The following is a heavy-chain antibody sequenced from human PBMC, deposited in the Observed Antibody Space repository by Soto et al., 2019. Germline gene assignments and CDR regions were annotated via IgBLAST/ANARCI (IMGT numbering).Heavy chain of an antibody. CDR2: IHTSGRT. J-gene: IGHJ6*02. V-gene: IGHV4-4*07. CDR1: GASIDNYY. D-gene: IGHD3-3*01. Sequence: QVQLQESGPGLVKPSETLSLMCSVTGASIDNYYWTWIRQPAGKGLEWIGRIHTSGRTSYKPYLKNRVTMYVDIFKNPFSLNLSSVTAADTAVYYCARDVDYDFWSGHVSDGLDVWGQGTTVTVSS. CDR3: ARDVDYDFWSGHVSDGLDV.